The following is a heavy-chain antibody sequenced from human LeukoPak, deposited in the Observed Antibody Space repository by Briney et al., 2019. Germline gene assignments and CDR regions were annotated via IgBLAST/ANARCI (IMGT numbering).Heavy chain of an antibody. Sequence: PGGSLRLSCAGSGFTFSRYAMHWVRQAPGKGLEWMALMSYDGSDKYYADSVKGRFTISRDNSKNTLYLQMNSLRAEDTAVYYCARVPWDDILTGPWYMDVWGKGTTVTISS. J-gene: IGHJ6*03. D-gene: IGHD3-9*01. V-gene: IGHV3-30*04. CDR3: ARVPWDDILTGPWYMDV. CDR2: MSYDGSDK. CDR1: GFTFSRYA.